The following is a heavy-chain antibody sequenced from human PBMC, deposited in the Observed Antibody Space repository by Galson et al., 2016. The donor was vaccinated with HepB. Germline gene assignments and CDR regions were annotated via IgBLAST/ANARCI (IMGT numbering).Heavy chain of an antibody. CDR1: GFTFGSYS. CDR3: ARDGSYCGGDGYSFHYGLDV. D-gene: IGHD2-21*02. V-gene: IGHV3-48*02. Sequence: SLRLSCAVSGFTFGSYSMNWVRQAPGKGLEWVSYISSTSNTIFYADSVQGRFTISRDNAKNSLYLQMNSLRDEDTAVYYCARDGSYCGGDGYSFHYGLDVWGQGTTVTVSS. CDR2: ISSTSNTI. J-gene: IGHJ6*02.